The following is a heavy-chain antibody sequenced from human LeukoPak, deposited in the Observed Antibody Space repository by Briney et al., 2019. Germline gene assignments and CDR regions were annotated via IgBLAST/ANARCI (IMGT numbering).Heavy chain of an antibody. J-gene: IGHJ3*02. V-gene: IGHV4-38-2*02. CDR2: IYHSGST. Sequence: SETLSLTCTVSGYSISSGYYWGWIRQPPGKGLEWIGSIYHSGSTYYNPSLKSRVTISVDTSKNQFSLKLSSVTAADTAVYYCAREPADIAVAADQSAFDIWGQGTMVTVPS. CDR1: GYSISSGYY. D-gene: IGHD6-19*01. CDR3: AREPADIAVAADQSAFDI.